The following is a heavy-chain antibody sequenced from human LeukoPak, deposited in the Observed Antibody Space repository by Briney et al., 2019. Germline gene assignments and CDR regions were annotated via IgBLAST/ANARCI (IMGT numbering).Heavy chain of an antibody. Sequence: TSETLSLTCTVSGGSISSGTYYWSWIRQPAGKGLEWIGRIYNSGSTKYNPTLKSRVTISIDASKNQFSLKLSSVTAADTAVYYCAAGGGIAFDIWGQGTMVTVSS. CDR1: GGSISSGTYY. CDR3: AAGGGIAFDI. J-gene: IGHJ3*02. CDR2: IYNSGST. D-gene: IGHD1-14*01. V-gene: IGHV4-61*02.